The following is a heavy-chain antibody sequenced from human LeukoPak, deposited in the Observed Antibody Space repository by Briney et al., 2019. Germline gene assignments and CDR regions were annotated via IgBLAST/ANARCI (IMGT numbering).Heavy chain of an antibody. CDR3: AREGRQWLVPSYYYYGMDV. D-gene: IGHD6-19*01. J-gene: IGHJ6*02. CDR1: GFTFSSYG. Sequence: GGSLRLSCAASGFTFSSYGMHWVRQAPGKGLEWVAVISYDGSNKYYADSVKGRFTISRDNSKNTLYLQMNSLRAEDTAVYYCAREGRQWLVPSYYYYGMDVWGQGTTVTVSS. CDR2: ISYDGSNK. V-gene: IGHV3-30*03.